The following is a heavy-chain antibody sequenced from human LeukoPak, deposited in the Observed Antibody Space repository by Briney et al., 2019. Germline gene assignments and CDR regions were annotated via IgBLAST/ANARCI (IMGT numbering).Heavy chain of an antibody. J-gene: IGHJ5*02. D-gene: IGHD6-19*01. V-gene: IGHV3-21*01. Sequence: PGGSLRLSCAASGFTFSSYSMDWVRQAPGKGLEWVSSISSSSSYIYYADSVKGRFTISRDNAKNSLYLQMNSLRAEDTAVYYCARDLGIAVAGHNWFDPWGQGTLVTVSS. CDR2: ISSSSSYI. CDR3: ARDLGIAVAGHNWFDP. CDR1: GFTFSSYS.